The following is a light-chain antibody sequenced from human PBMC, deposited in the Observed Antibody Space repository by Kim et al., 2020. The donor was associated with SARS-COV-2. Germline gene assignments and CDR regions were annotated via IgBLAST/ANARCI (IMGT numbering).Light chain of an antibody. J-gene: IGKJ2*01. V-gene: IGKV1-5*03. CDR2: KAS. CDR3: QQYSNYPYT. Sequence: SASVVDRVTITCRASHSISSWLAWYQQKAGKAPKVLIYKASTLESGVPSRFSGSGAGTEFTLTISSLQPDDFATYYCQQYSNYPYTFGQGTKLEI. CDR1: HSISSW.